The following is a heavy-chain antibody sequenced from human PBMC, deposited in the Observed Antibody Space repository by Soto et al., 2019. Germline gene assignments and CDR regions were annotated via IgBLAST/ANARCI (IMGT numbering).Heavy chain of an antibody. CDR1: GLSFSNTY. Sequence: LVESGGGLVQAGESLRLSCAVSGLSFSNTYITWVRQAPGKGLEWISVIYSDGTTYHADSVKGRFIASRDNSQNTLYLQMNNLRVEDSAVYFCARDTHSAVRSDWWGQGTLVTVAS. CDR3: ARDTHSAVRSDW. J-gene: IGHJ4*02. V-gene: IGHV3-66*01. CDR2: IYSDGTT. D-gene: IGHD3-9*01.